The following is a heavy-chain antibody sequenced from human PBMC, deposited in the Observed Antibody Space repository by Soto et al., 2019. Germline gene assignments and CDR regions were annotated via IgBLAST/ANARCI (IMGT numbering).Heavy chain of an antibody. D-gene: IGHD2-2*01. CDR2: ISDDGSNE. CDR1: GFTFSDYA. Sequence: PGGSLRLSCAASGFTFSDYAIHWVRQAPGKGLEWVAVISDDGSNEYYVASVKGRFTISRDNSKNTVYLQMNSLRAADTAVYYCGRCSSTSCHLGSDYWGQGTLVTVSS. J-gene: IGHJ4*02. CDR3: GRCSSTSCHLGSDY. V-gene: IGHV3-30*03.